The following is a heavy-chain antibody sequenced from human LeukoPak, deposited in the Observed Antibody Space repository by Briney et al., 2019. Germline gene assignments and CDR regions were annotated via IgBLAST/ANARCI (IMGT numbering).Heavy chain of an antibody. CDR3: AKYYCSGGSCFIYSMDV. D-gene: IGHD2-15*01. CDR2: ISGSGGST. CDR1: GFTFSSYA. J-gene: IGHJ6*02. Sequence: GGSLRLSCAASGFTFSSYAMSWVRQAPGKGLEWVSAISGSGGSTYYADSVKGRFTISRDNSKNTLYLQMNSLRAEDTAVYYCAKYYCSGGSCFIYSMDVWGQGTTVTVSS. V-gene: IGHV3-23*01.